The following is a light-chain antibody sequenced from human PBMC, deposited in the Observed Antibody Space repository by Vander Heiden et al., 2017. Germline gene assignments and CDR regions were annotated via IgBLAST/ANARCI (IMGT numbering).Light chain of an antibody. Sequence: DIQMPQSPSSLAASVGDRVTITCRASQSISSYLNWYQQKPGKAPKHLIYGASSLQSGVPSRFSGGGSGTDFTLTISSLQPEDFATYYCQQSYNTPRTFGQGTKVEIK. CDR3: QQSYNTPRT. CDR2: GAS. J-gene: IGKJ1*01. V-gene: IGKV1-39*01. CDR1: QSISSY.